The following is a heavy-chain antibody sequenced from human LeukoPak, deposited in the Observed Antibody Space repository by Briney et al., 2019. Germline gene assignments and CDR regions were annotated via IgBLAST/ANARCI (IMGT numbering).Heavy chain of an antibody. CDR3: AKGVGASYYFDY. D-gene: IGHD1-26*01. J-gene: IGHJ4*02. CDR1: GFTFSSCV. CDR2: ISDSGDRA. V-gene: IGHV3-23*01. Sequence: GGSLRLSCAASGFTFSSCVMNWVRQAPGKGLEWVSAISDSGDRASYADSVKGRFTISRDNPETTLYLQMNSLRAEDTAVYYCAKGVGASYYFDYWGRGTLVTVSS.